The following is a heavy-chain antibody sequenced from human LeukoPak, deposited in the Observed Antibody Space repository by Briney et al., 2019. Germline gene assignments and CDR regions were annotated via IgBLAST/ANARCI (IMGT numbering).Heavy chain of an antibody. CDR3: ARGQWLVLRARFDY. D-gene: IGHD6-19*01. J-gene: IGHJ4*02. CDR2: INSSGGST. CDR1: GYTFTSYY. Sequence: ASVKVSSKASGYTFTSYYMHWVRQAPVQGLEWMGIINSSGGSTRYAQKFQGRVTMTRETSTSTVYMEMSSLRSEDTAVYYCARGQWLVLRARFDYWGQGTLVTVSS. V-gene: IGHV1-46*01.